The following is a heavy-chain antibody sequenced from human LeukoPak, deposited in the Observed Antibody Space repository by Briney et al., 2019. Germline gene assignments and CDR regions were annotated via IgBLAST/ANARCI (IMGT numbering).Heavy chain of an antibody. CDR1: GYTLTELS. J-gene: IGHJ4*02. CDR3: ARDPRSKNPDYYDSSGTPNGG. D-gene: IGHD3-22*01. V-gene: IGHV1-24*01. Sequence: ASVKVSCRVSGYTLTELSMHWVRQAPGKGLEWMGGFDPEDGETIYAQKFQGRVTMTRDTSTSTVYMELSSLRSEDTAVYYCARDPRSKNPDYYDSSGTPNGGWGQGTLVTVSS. CDR2: FDPEDGET.